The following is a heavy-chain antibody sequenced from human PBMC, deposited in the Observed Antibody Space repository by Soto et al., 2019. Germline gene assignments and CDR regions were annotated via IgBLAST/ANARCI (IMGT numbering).Heavy chain of an antibody. CDR1: GGSFSGYY. D-gene: IGHD3-10*01. J-gene: IGHJ5*02. Sequence: QVQLQQWGAGLLKPSETLSLTCAVYGGSFSGYYWSWIRQPPGKGLGWIGEIYHSGSTNYNPSLKSRVTISVDTSKNQFSLKLNSVTAADTAVYYCASSAALYYYGSGSRGFDPWGQGALVTVSS. CDR2: IYHSGST. V-gene: IGHV4-34*01. CDR3: ASSAALYYYGSGSRGFDP.